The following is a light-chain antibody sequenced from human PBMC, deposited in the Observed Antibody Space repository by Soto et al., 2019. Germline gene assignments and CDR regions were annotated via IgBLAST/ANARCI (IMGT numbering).Light chain of an antibody. Sequence: DIQMTQSPSSLSASVGDRVTIPCRASQSISSYLNWYQLKPGKAPKLLIYAASSLQSRVPSRFSGSGSGTDFTLTISSLQPEDFATYYCQQSYSTPYTFGQGTKLEIK. CDR2: AAS. CDR1: QSISSY. J-gene: IGKJ2*01. CDR3: QQSYSTPYT. V-gene: IGKV1-39*01.